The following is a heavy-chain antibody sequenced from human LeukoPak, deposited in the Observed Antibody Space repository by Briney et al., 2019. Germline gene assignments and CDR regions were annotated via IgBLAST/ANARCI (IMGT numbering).Heavy chain of an antibody. D-gene: IGHD5-18*01. V-gene: IGHV3-30*18. J-gene: IGHJ5*02. CDR3: AKDLGYSQGHGFGH. Sequence: PGRSLRLSCAASGFTFSNFNMHWVRQAPGKGLEWVALTSREGTNEYYADSVKGRFTISRDNSKNSLYLQMNGLRVEDTAVYYCAKDLGYSQGHGFGHWGQGTPVTVSS. CDR2: TSREGTNE. CDR1: GFTFSNFN.